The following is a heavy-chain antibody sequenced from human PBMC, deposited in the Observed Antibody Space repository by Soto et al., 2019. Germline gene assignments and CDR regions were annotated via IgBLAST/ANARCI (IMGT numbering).Heavy chain of an antibody. Sequence: QVQLVQSGAEVKKPGSSVKVSCSASGGTFSNYAISWVRQAPGQGLEWMGGIVPAFGTPNYAQNLQGRITITADDSTTTVYMDLSSLRSEDTAVYYCARGATIFGVAAYSYCEMEVWGQGTTVTVSS. CDR2: IVPAFGTP. V-gene: IGHV1-69*01. D-gene: IGHD3-3*01. CDR1: GGTFSNYA. J-gene: IGHJ6*02. CDR3: ARGATIFGVAAYSYCEMEV.